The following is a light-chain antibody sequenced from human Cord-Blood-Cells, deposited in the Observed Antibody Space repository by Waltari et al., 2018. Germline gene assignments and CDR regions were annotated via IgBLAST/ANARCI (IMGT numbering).Light chain of an antibody. CDR1: SSTIVSNT. Sequence: QSVLTQPPPASGTPGTRVTISCSGRSSTIVSNTVNWYQQLPGTAPNTLIYRNNRRPSGVPDRFSGSKSGTAASLAISGLQSEDEADYYCAAWDDSLNGWVFGGVTKLTVL. CDR3: AAWDDSLNGWV. V-gene: IGLV1-44*01. CDR2: RNN. J-gene: IGLJ3*02.